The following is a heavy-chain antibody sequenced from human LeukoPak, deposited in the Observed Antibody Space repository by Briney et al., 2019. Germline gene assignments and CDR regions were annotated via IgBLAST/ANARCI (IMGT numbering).Heavy chain of an antibody. CDR3: ARGLGGASYYMDV. CDR2: VDTSGST. CDR1: GGSISSFY. D-gene: IGHD3-16*01. V-gene: IGHV4-4*07. Sequence: SKPLSLTCSASGGSISSFYWTWVRQPAGKRLELIGRVDTSGSTHYNPSLRGRVTMSLDTSKSQFSLRLTSVTVADTAVYYCARGLGGASYYMDVWGKGTTVTVSS. J-gene: IGHJ6*03.